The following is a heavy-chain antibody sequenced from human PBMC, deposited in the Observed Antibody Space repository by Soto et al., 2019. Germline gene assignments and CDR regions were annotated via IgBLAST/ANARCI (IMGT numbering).Heavy chain of an antibody. Sequence: QVQLQESGPGLVKPSETLSLSCTVSGGSISSGSYYWNWIRQPPGRGLEWIGYIYYSGSTNYNPSLKSRVTISVDTADTSKSQVSLKLSSVTAADTAVYYCARVRGGPPYYYYYGMDVWGQGTTVTVSS. J-gene: IGHJ6*02. CDR1: GGSISSGSYY. CDR2: IYYSGST. CDR3: ARVRGGPPYYYYYGMDV. V-gene: IGHV4-61*01.